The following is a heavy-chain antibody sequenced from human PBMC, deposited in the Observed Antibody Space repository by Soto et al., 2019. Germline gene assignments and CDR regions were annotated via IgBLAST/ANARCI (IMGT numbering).Heavy chain of an antibody. V-gene: IGHV1-18*01. D-gene: IGHD2-2*01. CDR3: ARVLPGAEPGSAP. CDR2: ISLYSDGT. Sequence: QVQLVQSGGEVKRPGASVKVSCKTSGYTFSNYGITWVRQAPGQPLEWLGWISLYSDGTNYAQKFQGRVSMTTDAPTTTAYMERGSLRSDDTPVYNCARVLPGAEPGSAPWGQETLFPVPS. J-gene: IGHJ5*02. CDR1: GYTFSNYG.